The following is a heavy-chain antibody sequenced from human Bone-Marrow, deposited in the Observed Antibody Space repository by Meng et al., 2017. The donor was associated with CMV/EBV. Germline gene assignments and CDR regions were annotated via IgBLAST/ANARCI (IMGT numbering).Heavy chain of an antibody. D-gene: IGHD6-13*01. CDR2: INWNGGST. CDR3: ARYSSSTAFDI. V-gene: IGHV3-20*04. CDR1: GFTFDDYG. Sequence: GESLKISCAASGFTFDDYGMSWVHQAPGKGLEWVSGINWNGGSTGYADSVKGRFTISRDNAKNSLYLQMNSLRAEDTALYYCARYSSSTAFDIWGQGTMVTVSS. J-gene: IGHJ3*02.